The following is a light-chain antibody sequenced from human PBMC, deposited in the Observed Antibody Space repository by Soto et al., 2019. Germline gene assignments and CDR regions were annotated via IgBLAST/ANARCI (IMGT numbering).Light chain of an antibody. J-gene: IGLJ2*01. CDR2: RNN. CDR3: AAWDDSLSGYVV. Sequence: QSVLTQPPSASGTPVQRVTISCSGSSSNIGSNYVYCYQQLPGTAPKLLIYRNNQRPSGVPDRFSGSKSGTSASLAISGLRSEYEADYYCAAWDDSLSGYVVFGGGTKVTVL. CDR1: SSNIGSNY. V-gene: IGLV1-47*01.